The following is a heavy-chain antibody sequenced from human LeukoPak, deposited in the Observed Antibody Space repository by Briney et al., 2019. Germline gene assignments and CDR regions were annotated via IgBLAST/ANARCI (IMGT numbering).Heavy chain of an antibody. CDR1: GYSFTSYW. D-gene: IGHD6-13*01. J-gene: IGHJ5*02. CDR2: IYPGDSRI. Sequence: GESLKISCQGFGYSFTSYWIGWVRQMPGKGMEWMGVIYPGDSRIRYNPSFQGQVTISVDKSISTAYLQWVSLKASDTAMYYCVCRDLTSTWSFPRGQGTLVTVSS. V-gene: IGHV5-51*01. CDR3: VCRDLTSTWSFP.